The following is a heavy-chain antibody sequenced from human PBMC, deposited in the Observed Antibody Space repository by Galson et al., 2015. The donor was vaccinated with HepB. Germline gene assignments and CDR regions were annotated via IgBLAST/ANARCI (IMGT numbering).Heavy chain of an antibody. CDR3: AKKKWDDSLVAPFDY. CDR2: ISSSSSYI. CDR1: GFTFSSYS. V-gene: IGHV3-21*04. D-gene: IGHD2-8*02. J-gene: IGHJ4*02. Sequence: SLRLSCAASGFTFSSYSMNWVRQAPGKGLEWVSSISSSSSYIYYADSVKGRFTISRDNAKNSLYLQMNSLRAEDTALYYCAKKKWDDSLVAPFDYWGQGTLVTVSS.